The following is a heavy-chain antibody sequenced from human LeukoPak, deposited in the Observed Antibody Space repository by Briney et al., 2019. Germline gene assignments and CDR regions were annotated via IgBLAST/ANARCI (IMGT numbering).Heavy chain of an antibody. CDR2: ISNNGVSK. Sequence: GGSLRLSCAASGFTFSSYAMSWVRQAPGKGLEWVSHISNNGVSKSYADYVKGRYTISRDNSKNTLYLQLNSLRAEDTAVYYCAKPHTPYCSGGTCYVFDFWGQGTLVTVSS. V-gene: IGHV3-23*01. CDR1: GFTFSSYA. J-gene: IGHJ4*02. CDR3: AKPHTPYCSGGTCYVFDF. D-gene: IGHD2-15*01.